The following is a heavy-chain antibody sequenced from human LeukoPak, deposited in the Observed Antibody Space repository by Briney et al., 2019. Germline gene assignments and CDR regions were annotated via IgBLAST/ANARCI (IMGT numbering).Heavy chain of an antibody. CDR3: ARGRGSD. J-gene: IGHJ4*02. V-gene: IGHV3-53*01. CDR1: GFTDSSDF. CDR2: IHRGGTT. Sequence: GSXRLSCEASGFTDSSDFMGWVRQAPGKGLEWVSIIHRGGTTYYSDSVKGRFTTSRDSFKNTLNLQMNSLRAEDTAVYYCARGRGSDWGQGTLVTVSS. D-gene: IGHD2-15*01.